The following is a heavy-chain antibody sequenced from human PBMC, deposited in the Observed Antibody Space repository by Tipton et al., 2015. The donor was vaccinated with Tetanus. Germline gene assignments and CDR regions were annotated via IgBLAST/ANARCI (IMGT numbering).Heavy chain of an antibody. CDR1: GFTFSSYA. CDR3: AREADCSGGSCFSGDFDN. J-gene: IGHJ4*02. V-gene: IGHV3-23*01. CDR2: VSDSGGST. D-gene: IGHD2-15*01. Sequence: SLRLSCAASGFTFSSYAMSWVRQVPGKGLEWVSGVSDSGGSTYYADSVKGRVTISRDNSKNTLYLQMNSLRAEDTAVYYCAREADCSGGSCFSGDFDNWGQGTQVTVSS.